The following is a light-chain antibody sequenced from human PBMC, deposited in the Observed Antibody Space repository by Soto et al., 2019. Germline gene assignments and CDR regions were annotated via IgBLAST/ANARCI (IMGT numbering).Light chain of an antibody. CDR2: DAS. V-gene: IGKV3-15*01. CDR1: QSVSSN. Sequence: EIVMTQSPATLSVSPGERATLSCRASQSVSSNLAWHQQKPGQAPRLLIYDASTRATGIPARFSGSGSGTEFTVTISSLQSEDFAVYHCQQYNNWPHTFGQGTKLEIK. CDR3: QQYNNWPHT. J-gene: IGKJ2*01.